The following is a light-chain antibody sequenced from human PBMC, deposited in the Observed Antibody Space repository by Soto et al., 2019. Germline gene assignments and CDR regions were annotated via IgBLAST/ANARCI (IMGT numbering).Light chain of an antibody. CDR3: SSYVGNDNSLV. CDR1: TNDVGGYTY. CDR2: EVS. V-gene: IGLV2-8*01. J-gene: IGLJ1*01. Sequence: QSVLTQPPSASGSPGQSVTISCTGTTNDVGGYTYVSWYQQHPGKAPKLMIYEVSKWPSGVPDRFSGSRSGNTASLIVSGLQAEDEADYYCSSYVGNDNSLVFGPGTKVTVL.